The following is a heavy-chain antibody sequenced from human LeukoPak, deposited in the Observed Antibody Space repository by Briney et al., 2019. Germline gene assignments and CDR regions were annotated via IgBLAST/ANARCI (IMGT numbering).Heavy chain of an antibody. J-gene: IGHJ2*01. CDR3: ARDMVTDFNWYFDL. D-gene: IGHD4-23*01. V-gene: IGHV4-30-2*01. CDR2: IYHSGST. Sequence: PSETLSLTCAVSGGSISSGGYSWSWIRQPPGKGLEWIGYIYHSGSTYYNPSLKSRVTISVDRSKNQFSLKLSSVTAADTAVYYCARDMVTDFNWYFDLWGRGTLVTVSS. CDR1: GGSISSGGYS.